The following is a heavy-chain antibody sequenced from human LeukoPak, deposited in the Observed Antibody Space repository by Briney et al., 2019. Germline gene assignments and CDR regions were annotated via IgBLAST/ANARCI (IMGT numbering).Heavy chain of an antibody. V-gene: IGHV1-69*05. Sequence: SVKVSCKAPGGTFSSYAISWVRQAPGQGLEWMGGIIPIFGTANYAQKFQGRVTITTDESTSTAYMELSSLRSEDTAVYYCARARRYYYDSSGYYSFDYWGQGTLVTVSS. CDR2: IIPIFGTA. D-gene: IGHD3-22*01. CDR3: ARARRYYYDSSGYYSFDY. CDR1: GGTFSSYA. J-gene: IGHJ4*02.